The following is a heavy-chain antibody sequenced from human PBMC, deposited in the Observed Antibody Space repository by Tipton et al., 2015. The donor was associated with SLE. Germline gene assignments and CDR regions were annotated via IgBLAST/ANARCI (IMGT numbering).Heavy chain of an antibody. CDR3: GRGGLRMRDWIDY. J-gene: IGHJ4*02. CDR2: ISKSGGT. V-gene: IGHV4-31*03. Sequence: TLSLTCSVSGDSIRSDDHYWTWIRHHPGKGLEWIGHISKSGGTSYNPSLRSRLTMSVDTSENRFFLKLTSVTAADTAVYYCGRGGLRMRDWIDYWGQGTLVNVSS. CDR1: GDSIRSDDHY. D-gene: IGHD1-14*01.